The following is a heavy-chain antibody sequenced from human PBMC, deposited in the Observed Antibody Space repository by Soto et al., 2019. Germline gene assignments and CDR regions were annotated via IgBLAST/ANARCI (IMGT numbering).Heavy chain of an antibody. CDR1: GFTFSSYW. CDR3: ARSDCSSTSCYRWVYYGMDV. Sequence: GGSLRLSCAASGFTFSSYWMSWVHQAPGKGLEWVANIKQDGSEKYYVDSVKGRLTISRDNAKNSLYLQMNSLRAEDTAVYYCARSDCSSTSCYRWVYYGMDVWGQGTTVTVSS. V-gene: IGHV3-7*05. D-gene: IGHD2-2*02. J-gene: IGHJ6*02. CDR2: IKQDGSEK.